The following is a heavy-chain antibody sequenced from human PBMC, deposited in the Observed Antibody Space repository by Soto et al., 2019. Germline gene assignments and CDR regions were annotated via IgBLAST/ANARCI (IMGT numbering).Heavy chain of an antibody. CDR3: ATDPPSGGTICGVVIGHDAFDI. Sequence: GGSLRLSCAASGFTFSNAWMSWVRQAPGKGLEWVGRIKSKTDGGTTDYAAPVKGRFTISRDDSKNTLYLQMNSLKTEDTAVYYCATDPPSGGTICGVVIGHDAFDIWGQGTMVTVSS. J-gene: IGHJ3*02. V-gene: IGHV3-15*01. CDR2: IKSKTDGGTT. CDR1: GFTFSNAW. D-gene: IGHD3-3*01.